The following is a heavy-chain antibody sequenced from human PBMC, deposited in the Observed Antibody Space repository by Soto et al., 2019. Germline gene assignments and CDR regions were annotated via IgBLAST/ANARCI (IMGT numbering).Heavy chain of an antibody. J-gene: IGHJ4*02. CDR1: GFTFSSYA. V-gene: IGHV3-64*01. CDR3: ARGGIVGPTYY. CDR2: ISSNGGST. D-gene: IGHD1-26*01. Sequence: HPGGSLRLSCAASGFTFSSYAMHWVRQAPGKGLEYVSAISSNGGSTYYANYVKGRFTISRDNSKNTLYLQMGSLRAEDMAVYYCARGGIVGPTYYWGQGTLVTVS.